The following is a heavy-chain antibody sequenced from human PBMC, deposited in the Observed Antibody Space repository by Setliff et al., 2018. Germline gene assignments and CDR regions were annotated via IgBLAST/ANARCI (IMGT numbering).Heavy chain of an antibody. Sequence: ASVKVSCKASGYTFIGYSVHWVRQAPGQGLEWMGWINPNSGGTNYAQKFQGRVTMTRDTSISTAYMDLSRLTPVDTAVYYCARSPLPPPGPGYYYDNSYYYYMDVWGKGTTVTVSS. CDR1: GYTFIGYS. CDR3: ARSPLPPPGPGYYYDNSYYYYMDV. CDR2: INPNSGGT. D-gene: IGHD3-22*01. J-gene: IGHJ6*03. V-gene: IGHV1-2*02.